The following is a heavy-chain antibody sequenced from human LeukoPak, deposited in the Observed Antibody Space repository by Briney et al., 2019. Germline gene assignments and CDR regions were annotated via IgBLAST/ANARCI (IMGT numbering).Heavy chain of an antibody. J-gene: IGHJ4*02. D-gene: IGHD6-19*01. CDR2: IYYSGST. CDR3: ARRTYSSGWYDY. V-gene: IGHV4-39*01. Sequence: SETLSLTCTVSGGSISSSSYYWGWIRQPPGKGLEWIGSIYYSGSTYYNPSLKSRVTISVDTSKNQFSLKLSSVTAADTAVYYCARRTYSSGWYDYWGPGTLVTVSS. CDR1: GGSISSSSYY.